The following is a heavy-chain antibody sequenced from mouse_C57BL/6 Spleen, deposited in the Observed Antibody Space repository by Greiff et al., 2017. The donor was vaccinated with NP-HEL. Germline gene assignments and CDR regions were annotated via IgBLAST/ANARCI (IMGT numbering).Heavy chain of an antibody. CDR2: IDPTSGGT. Sequence: QVQLQQPGAELVKPGASVKLSCKASGYTFTSYWMHWVKQRPGRGLEWIGRIDPTSGGTKYNEKFKSKATLTVDKPSSTAYMQLSSLTSEDAAVYYCARGWDYDEGDYWGQGTTLTVAS. V-gene: IGHV1-72*01. J-gene: IGHJ2*01. CDR1: GYTFTSYW. D-gene: IGHD2-4*01. CDR3: ARGWDYDEGDY.